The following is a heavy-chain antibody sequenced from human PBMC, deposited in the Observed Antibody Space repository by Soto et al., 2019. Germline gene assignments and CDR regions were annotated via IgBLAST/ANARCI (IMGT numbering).Heavy chain of an antibody. CDR2: IYSGGST. V-gene: IGHV3-53*02. Sequence: EVQLVETGGGLIQPGGSLRLSCAASGFTVSSNYMSWVRQAPGKGLEWVSVIYSGGSTYYGDSVKGRFTISRDNSKNTLYLQMNSLRAEDTALYYCASGGSSGERVGYFDYWGQGTLVTVSS. CDR3: ASGGSSGERVGYFDY. J-gene: IGHJ4*02. CDR1: GFTVSSNY. D-gene: IGHD2-15*01.